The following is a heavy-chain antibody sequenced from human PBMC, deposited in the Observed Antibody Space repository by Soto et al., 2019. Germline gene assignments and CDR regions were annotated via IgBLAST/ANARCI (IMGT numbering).Heavy chain of an antibody. J-gene: IGHJ5*02. CDR3: ARYTVTTNWFDP. CDR2: IYYSGST. V-gene: IGHV4-31*03. CDR1: GGSISSGGYY. D-gene: IGHD4-17*01. Sequence: SETLSLTCTVSGGSISSGGYYWSWIRQHPGKGLEWIGYIYYSGSTYYNPSLKSRVTISVDTSKNQFSLKLSSVTAADTAVYYCARYTVTTNWFDPWGQGTLVTVSS.